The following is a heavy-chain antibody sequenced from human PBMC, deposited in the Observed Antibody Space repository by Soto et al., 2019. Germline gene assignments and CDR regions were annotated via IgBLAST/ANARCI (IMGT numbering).Heavy chain of an antibody. Sequence: SETLSLTCTVSGGSISSGGYYWSWIRQHPGKGLEWIGYIYYSGSTYYNPSLKSRVTISVDTSKNQFSLKLSSVTAADTAVYYCARLSPGGNTGDYWRQGTLVTVSS. CDR2: IYYSGST. V-gene: IGHV4-31*03. D-gene: IGHD5-18*01. J-gene: IGHJ4*02. CDR1: GGSISSGGYY. CDR3: ARLSPGGNTGDY.